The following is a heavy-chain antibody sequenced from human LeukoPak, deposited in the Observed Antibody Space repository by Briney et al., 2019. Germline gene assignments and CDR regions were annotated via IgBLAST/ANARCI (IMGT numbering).Heavy chain of an antibody. CDR2: ISPSGSTI. V-gene: IGHV3-11*04. D-gene: IGHD1-20*01. Sequence: PGGSLRLSCAASGFTFSDNYLSWIRQAPGKGLEWISYISPSGSTIYYADSVKGRFTISRDNAKNSLYLQMNSLRAEDTALYHCVTYAYWGRRTLVTVSS. CDR1: GFTFSDNY. J-gene: IGHJ4*02. CDR3: VTYAY.